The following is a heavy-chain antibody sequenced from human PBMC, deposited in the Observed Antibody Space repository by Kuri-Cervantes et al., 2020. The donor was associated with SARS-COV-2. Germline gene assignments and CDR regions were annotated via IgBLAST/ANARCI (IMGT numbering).Heavy chain of an antibody. CDR2: IRYDGSNK. Sequence: GGSLRLSCAASGFTFSSYGMHWVRQAPGKGLEWVAFIRYDGSNKYYADSVKGRFTISRDNSKNTLYLQMSSLRAEDTAVYYCAKDFWSGYYYFDYWGQGTLVTDSS. D-gene: IGHD3-3*01. CDR3: AKDFWSGYYYFDY. V-gene: IGHV3-30*02. J-gene: IGHJ4*02. CDR1: GFTFSSYG.